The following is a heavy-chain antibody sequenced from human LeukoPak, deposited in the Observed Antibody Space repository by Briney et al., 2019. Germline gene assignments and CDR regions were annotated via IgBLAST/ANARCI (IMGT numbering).Heavy chain of an antibody. V-gene: IGHV4-59*01. Sequence: SETLSLTCSVSGGSIRNYYWSWIWQPPGKGLEWIGFIFHSGNSNYNPSLKSRVTISIDTSKNQFSLKLSSVTAADTAVYYCAREDSPEGYRPLDYWGQGTLVTVSS. CDR2: IFHSGNS. J-gene: IGHJ4*02. CDR3: AREDSPEGYRPLDY. CDR1: GGSIRNYY. D-gene: IGHD5-12*01.